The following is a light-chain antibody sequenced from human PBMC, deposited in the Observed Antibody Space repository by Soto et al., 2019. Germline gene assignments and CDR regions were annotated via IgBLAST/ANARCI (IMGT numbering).Light chain of an antibody. CDR1: STDVGGYNY. J-gene: IGLJ1*01. CDR2: EVT. V-gene: IGLV2-14*01. Sequence: QDALAQPSSVSGSPGQSITISCTGTSTDVGGYNYVSWYQHHSGKAPKLLIYEVTNRPSGISDRFSGSKSVNTASLTISGLQAEDESDYYCGSYSSTDTPFVFGTGNKVTVL. CDR3: GSYSSTDTPFV.